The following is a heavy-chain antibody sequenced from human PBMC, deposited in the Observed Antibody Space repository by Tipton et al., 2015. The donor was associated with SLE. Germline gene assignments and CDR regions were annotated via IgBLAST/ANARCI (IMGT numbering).Heavy chain of an antibody. V-gene: IGHV3-11*04. D-gene: IGHD5-24*01. CDR3: ARDWARGMATL. CDR1: GFTFDDYY. CDR2: ISSSGSTI. Sequence: SLRLSCAGSGFTFDDYYMSWIRQAPGKGLEWVSYISSSGSTIYYADSVKGRFTISRDNAKNSLYLQMNSLRAEDTAVYYCARDWARGMATLWGQGTLVTVSS. J-gene: IGHJ4*02.